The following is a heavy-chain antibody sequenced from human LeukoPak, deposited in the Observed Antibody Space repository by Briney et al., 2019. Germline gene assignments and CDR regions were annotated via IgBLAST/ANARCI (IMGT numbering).Heavy chain of an antibody. CDR3: AKASKLIWGYFDY. D-gene: IGHD3-16*01. CDR1: GFTFSSYA. J-gene: IGHJ4*02. CDR2: ISGSGGST. Sequence: AGGSLRLSCAASGFTFSSYAMSWVRQAPGKGLEWVSAISGSGGSTYYADSVKGRLTISRDNSKNTLYLQMNSLRAEDTAVYYCAKASKLIWGYFDYWGQGTLVTVSS. V-gene: IGHV3-23*01.